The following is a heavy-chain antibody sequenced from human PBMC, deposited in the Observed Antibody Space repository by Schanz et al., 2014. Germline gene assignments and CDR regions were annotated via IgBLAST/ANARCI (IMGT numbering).Heavy chain of an antibody. Sequence: VKLVESGGGLVKPGGSLRLSCAASGFTFSSYSLAWVRQAPGKGLEWVSFISTGRYLYYADSVKGRFTISRDNTKNSGFLQMSSLRVEDTGLYVCARDPVEGAQTPYYFDSWGPGTLVTDSS. CDR2: ISTGRYL. CDR3: ARDPVEGAQTPYYFDS. D-gene: IGHD1-26*01. J-gene: IGHJ4*02. CDR1: GFTFSSYS. V-gene: IGHV3-21*01.